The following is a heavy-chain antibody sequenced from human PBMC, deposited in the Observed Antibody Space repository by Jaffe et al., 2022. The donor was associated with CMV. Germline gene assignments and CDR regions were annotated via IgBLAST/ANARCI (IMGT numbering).Heavy chain of an antibody. CDR2: IYWNDDK. CDR1: GFSLSTSGVG. D-gene: IGHD4-17*01. J-gene: IGHJ4*02. V-gene: IGHV2-5*01. Sequence: QITLKESGPTLVKPTQTLTLTCTFSGFSLSTSGVGVGWIRQPPGKALEWLALIYWNDDKRYSPSLKSRLTITKDTSKNQVVLTMTNMDPVDTATYYCAHRRSPERTYGDYESNNFDYWGQGTLVTVSS. CDR3: AHRRSPERTYGDYESNNFDY.